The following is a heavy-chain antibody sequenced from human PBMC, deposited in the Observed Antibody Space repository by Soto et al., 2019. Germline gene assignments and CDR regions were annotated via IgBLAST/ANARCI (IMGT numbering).Heavy chain of an antibody. D-gene: IGHD3-9*01. CDR3: ARHSPPMYDILTGTTLDPYYGMDV. V-gene: IGHV4-59*08. CDR1: GGSISIYY. CDR2: IYYSVST. J-gene: IGHJ6*02. Sequence: SETLSLTCSVSGGSISIYYWSWIRQPPGKGLEWIGYIYYSVSTNYNPSLKSRVTISVDTSKNQFSLKLSSVTAADTAVYYCARHSPPMYDILTGTTLDPYYGMDVWGQGTTVTVSS.